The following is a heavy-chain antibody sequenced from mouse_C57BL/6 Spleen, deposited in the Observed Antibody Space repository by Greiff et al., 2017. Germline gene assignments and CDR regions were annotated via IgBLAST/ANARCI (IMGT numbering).Heavy chain of an antibody. CDR1: GFSFTGYD. CDR3: TKRVAY. Sequence: EVHLLQSGPGLVKPGGSVKISCTASGFSFTGYDMNWVKQTPEKSLEWIGDISPSTGGTTYKQTFKAQATLTIDKSSSTGYMQLKSLTSEGSAVYYCTKRVAYWGQGTLVTVSA. J-gene: IGHJ3*01. CDR2: ISPSTGGT. V-gene: IGHV1-42*01.